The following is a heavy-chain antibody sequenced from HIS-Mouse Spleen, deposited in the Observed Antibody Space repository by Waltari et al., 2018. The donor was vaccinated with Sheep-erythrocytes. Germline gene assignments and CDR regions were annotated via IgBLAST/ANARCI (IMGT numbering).Heavy chain of an antibody. CDR3: ARDRAAEAFDI. D-gene: IGHD6-13*01. CDR1: GFPFLRCR. J-gene: IGHJ3*02. Sequence: EVQLVESGGGLVKPGGSLRLSCAAPGFPFLRCRLHWVRQAPGKGLEWVSSISSSSSYIYYADSVKGRFTISRDNAKNSLYLQMNSLRAEDTAVYYCARDRAAEAFDIWGQGTMVTVSS. V-gene: IGHV3-21*01. CDR2: ISSSSSYI.